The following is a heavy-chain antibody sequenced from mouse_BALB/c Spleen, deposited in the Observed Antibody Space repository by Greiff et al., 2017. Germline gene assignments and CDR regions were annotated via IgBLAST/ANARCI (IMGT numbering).Heavy chain of an antibody. V-gene: IGHV1-63*01. J-gene: IGHJ3*01. CDR3: ARGGYRYDERLAY. CDR2: IYPGSGNT. Sequence: QVQLQQSGAELVRPGTSVKISCKASGYAFTNYWLGWVKQRPGHGLEWIGDIYPGSGNTYYNEKFKGKATLTADKSSSTAYMQLSSLTSEDSAVYFCARGGYRYDERLAYWGQGTLVTVSA. CDR1: GYAFTNYW. D-gene: IGHD2-14*01.